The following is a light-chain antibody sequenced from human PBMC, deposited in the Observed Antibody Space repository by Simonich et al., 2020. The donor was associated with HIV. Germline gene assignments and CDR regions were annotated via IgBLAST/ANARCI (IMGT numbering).Light chain of an antibody. CDR3: QQYNNRPLT. Sequence: EIVMTQSPATLSVSPGERATLSCRASQSVRSNLAWYQQKRGQAPRLLIYDASTRATGIPAKFSGSGSGTGFTLTISNMQPADIAVYFCQQYNNRPLTFGGGTKVEIK. CDR2: DAS. V-gene: IGKV3-15*01. J-gene: IGKJ4*01. CDR1: QSVRSN.